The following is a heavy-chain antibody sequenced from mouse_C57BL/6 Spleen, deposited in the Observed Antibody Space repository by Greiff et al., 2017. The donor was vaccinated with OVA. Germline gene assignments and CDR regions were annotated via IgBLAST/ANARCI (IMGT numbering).Heavy chain of an antibody. CDR1: GYTFTDYN. D-gene: IGHD4-1*01. V-gene: IGHV1-18*01. J-gene: IGHJ2*01. CDR3: ARAGKKENYFDY. Sequence: EVQLQESGPELVKPGASVKIPCKASGYTFTDYNMDWVKQSHGKSLEWIGDINPNNGGTIYNQKFKGKATLTVDKSSSTAYMELRSLTSEDTAVYYCARAGKKENYFDYWGQGTTLTVSS. CDR2: INPNNGGT.